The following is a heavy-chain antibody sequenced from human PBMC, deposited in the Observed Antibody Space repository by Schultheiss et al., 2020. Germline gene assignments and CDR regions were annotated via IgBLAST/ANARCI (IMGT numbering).Heavy chain of an antibody. CDR3: ARLRAVAAIYYYYGMDV. V-gene: IGHV4-34*01. J-gene: IGHJ6*02. CDR2: INHSGST. Sequence: SQPLSLTCAVYGGSFSGYYWSWIRQPPGKGLEWIGEINHSGSTNYNPSLKSRVTISVDTSKNQFSLKLSSVTAADTAVYYCARLRAVAAIYYYYGMDVWGPGTTVTVAS. CDR1: GGSFSGYY. D-gene: IGHD6-19*01.